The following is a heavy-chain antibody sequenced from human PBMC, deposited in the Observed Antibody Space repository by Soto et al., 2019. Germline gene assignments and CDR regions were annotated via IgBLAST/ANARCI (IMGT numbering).Heavy chain of an antibody. CDR1: AFIFSSYG. J-gene: IGHJ4*02. D-gene: IGHD3-3*01. CDR2: ISYDGSIE. Sequence: GGSLRLSCAASAFIFSSYGMHWVRQAPGKGLEWVAVISYDGSIEYYADSVKGRFTISRDNSKNTVYLQMNSLRGEDTAVYYCAKDLDFRGLSTPLDNWGQGTLVTVSS. CDR3: AKDLDFRGLSTPLDN. V-gene: IGHV3-30*18.